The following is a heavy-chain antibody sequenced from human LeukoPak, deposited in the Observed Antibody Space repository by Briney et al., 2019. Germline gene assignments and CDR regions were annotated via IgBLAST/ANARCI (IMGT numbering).Heavy chain of an antibody. Sequence: GGSLRLSCAASGFTFSSYAMHWVRQAPGKGLEWVAVISYDGSNKYYADSVKGRFTISRDNSKNTLYLQMNSLRAEDTAVYYCARDLRCSGGSCYSGPPYGMDVWGQGTTVTVS. D-gene: IGHD2-15*01. CDR2: ISYDGSNK. V-gene: IGHV3-30-3*01. J-gene: IGHJ6*02. CDR3: ARDLRCSGGSCYSGPPYGMDV. CDR1: GFTFSSYA.